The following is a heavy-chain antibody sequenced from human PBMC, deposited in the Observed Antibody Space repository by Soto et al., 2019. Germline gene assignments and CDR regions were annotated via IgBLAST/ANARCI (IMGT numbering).Heavy chain of an antibody. CDR3: AKERRYYGSGNHLSGFDV. CDR1: GFTFNNFA. CDR2: ISGSAAST. Sequence: EVQLLESGGGLVQPGGSLRLSCAASGFTFNNFAMNWVRQAPGKGLQWVSTISGSAASTSYANSVKGRFTISIVKLKNTQVLQMNSLRVEGTAIYYCAKERRYYGSGNHLSGFDVWGQGTMVTVSS. D-gene: IGHD3-10*01. V-gene: IGHV3-23*01. J-gene: IGHJ3*01.